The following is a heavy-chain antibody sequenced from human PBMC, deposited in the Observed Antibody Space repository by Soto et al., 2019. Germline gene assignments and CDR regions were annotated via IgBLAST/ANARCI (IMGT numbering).Heavy chain of an antibody. J-gene: IGHJ6*02. D-gene: IGHD1-1*01. CDR3: ARPNDAYPILYGMDV. CDR2: MNPNSGNT. CDR1: GYTFTSYD. Sequence: QVQLVQSGAEVKKPGASVKVSCKASGYTFTSYDINWVRQATGQGLEWMGWMNPNSGNTGYAQKFQGSVTMTRNTSISTAYMELSSLRSEDTAVYYCARPNDAYPILYGMDVWGQGTTVTVSS. V-gene: IGHV1-8*01.